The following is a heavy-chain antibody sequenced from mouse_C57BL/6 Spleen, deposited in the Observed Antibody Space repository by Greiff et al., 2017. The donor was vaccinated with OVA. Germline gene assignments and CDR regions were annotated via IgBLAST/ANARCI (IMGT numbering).Heavy chain of an antibody. CDR1: GFTFSDYY. CDR3: ARGYDYELDAMDY. D-gene: IGHD2-4*01. Sequence: EVQLGESEGGLVQPGSSMKLSCTASGFTFSDYYMAWVRQVPEKGLEWVANINYDGSSTYYLDSLKSRFIISRDNAKNILYLQMSSLKSEDTATYYCARGYDYELDAMDYWGQGTSVTVSS. V-gene: IGHV5-16*01. J-gene: IGHJ4*01. CDR2: INYDGSST.